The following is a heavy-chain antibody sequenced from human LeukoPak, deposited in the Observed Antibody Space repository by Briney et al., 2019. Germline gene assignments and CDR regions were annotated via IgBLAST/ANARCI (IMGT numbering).Heavy chain of an antibody. CDR3: ARGGSRSYTSSTLDY. D-gene: IGHD6-6*01. CDR1: GGSISTYY. CDR2: ISYSGST. Sequence: SETLSLTCTVSGGSISTYYWSWIRQPPGKGLEWIGSISYSGSTNYNPSLKSRVAISMDTSKNRFSLKVSSVIAADTAMYYCARGGSRSYTSSTLDYWGQGTLVTVSS. J-gene: IGHJ4*02. V-gene: IGHV4-59*01.